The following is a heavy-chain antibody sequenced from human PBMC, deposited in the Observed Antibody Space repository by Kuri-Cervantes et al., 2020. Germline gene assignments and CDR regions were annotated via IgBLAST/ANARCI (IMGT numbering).Heavy chain of an antibody. CDR1: GYTFTSYG. D-gene: IGHD1-26*01. CDR2: ISAYNGNT. V-gene: IGHV1-18*01. Sequence: ASVKVSCKASGYTFTSYGISWVRQAPGQGLEWMGWISAYNGNTNYAQKLQGRVTMTTDTSTSAAYMELRSLRSDDTAVYYCARGSPPEAPWVFGMDAWGQGTTVTVSS. CDR3: ARGSPPEAPWVFGMDA. J-gene: IGHJ6*02.